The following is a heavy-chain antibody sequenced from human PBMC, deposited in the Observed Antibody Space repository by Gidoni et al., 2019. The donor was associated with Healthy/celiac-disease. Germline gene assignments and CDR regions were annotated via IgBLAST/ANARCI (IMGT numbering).Heavy chain of an antibody. D-gene: IGHD2-21*01. V-gene: IGHV4-4*02. CDR1: GGSISSSNW. J-gene: IGHJ6*02. Sequence: QVQLQESGPGLVKPSGTLSLTCAVSGGSISSSNWRSWVRQPPGKGLEWIGEIYHSGSTNYNPSLKSRVTISVDKSKNQFSLKLSSVTAADTAVYYCARFRRLRGRPDRTYYYYYGMDVWGQGTTVTVSS. CDR2: IYHSGST. CDR3: ARFRRLRGRPDRTYYYYYGMDV.